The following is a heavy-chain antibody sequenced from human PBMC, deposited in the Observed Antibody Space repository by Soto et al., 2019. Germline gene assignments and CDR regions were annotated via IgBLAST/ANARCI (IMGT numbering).Heavy chain of an antibody. Sequence: QLQLQESGPGLVKPSETLSLTCTVSGGSISSNIYYWGWIRQPPGKGLEWIASIYYSGSTYYNPSLKSRVTISVDSSKNQFSLNLSSVTAADTAMYYCARHPVLRCSGSNCWGGQWGQGTLVSVSS. D-gene: IGHD1-26*01. V-gene: IGHV4-39*01. J-gene: IGHJ4*02. CDR3: ARHPVLRCSGSNCWGGQ. CDR2: IYYSGST. CDR1: GGSISSNIYY.